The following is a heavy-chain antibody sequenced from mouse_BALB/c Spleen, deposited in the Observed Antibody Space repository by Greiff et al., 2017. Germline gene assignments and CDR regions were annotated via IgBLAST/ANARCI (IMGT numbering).Heavy chain of an antibody. CDR2: IRNKANGYTT. V-gene: IGHV7-3*02. Sequence: VQLKESGGGLVQPGGSLRLSCATSGFTFTDYYMSWVRQPPGKALEWLGFIRNKANGYTTEYSASVKGRFTISRDNSQSILYLQMNTLRAEDSATYYCARDREYGNYGFAYWGQGTLVTVSA. J-gene: IGHJ3*01. D-gene: IGHD2-10*02. CDR1: GFTFTDYY. CDR3: ARDREYGNYGFAY.